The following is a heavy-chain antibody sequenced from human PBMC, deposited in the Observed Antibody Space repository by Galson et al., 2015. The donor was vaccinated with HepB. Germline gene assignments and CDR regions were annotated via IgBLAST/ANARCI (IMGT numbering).Heavy chain of an antibody. Sequence: SLRLSCAASGFTFSSYAMSWVRQAPGKGLEWVSTISGSGGSTYYADSVKGRFTISRDNSKNTLYVQMNSLRAEDTAVYYCAKANWLSGRGGIDAFDIWGQGTMVTVSS. CDR1: GFTFSSYA. CDR2: ISGSGGST. V-gene: IGHV3-23*01. CDR3: AKANWLSGRGGIDAFDI. D-gene: IGHD3-3*01. J-gene: IGHJ3*02.